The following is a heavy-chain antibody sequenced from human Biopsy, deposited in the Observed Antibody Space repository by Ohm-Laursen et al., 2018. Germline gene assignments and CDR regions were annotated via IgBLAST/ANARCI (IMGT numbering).Heavy chain of an antibody. Sequence: ESLKISCKGSGYSFTSYWIGWVRQMPGQGLVWMGIIFPGDSDTKYSPSFQGQVTVSADMSLSTAYLQWTSLKASDTALYYCARQDDSSGYYTFDYWGQGTLVTVSS. J-gene: IGHJ4*02. CDR2: IFPGDSDT. CDR1: GYSFTSYW. CDR3: ARQDDSSGYYTFDY. D-gene: IGHD3-22*01. V-gene: IGHV5-51*01.